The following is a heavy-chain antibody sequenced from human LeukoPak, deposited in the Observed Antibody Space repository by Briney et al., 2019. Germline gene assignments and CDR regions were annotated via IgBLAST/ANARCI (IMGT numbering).Heavy chain of an antibody. V-gene: IGHV1-18*04. CDR1: GYTFTSYG. J-gene: IGHJ4*02. CDR3: ASRGLGSGGDQNYFDY. CDR2: ISAYNGNT. Sequence: EASVKVSCKASGYTFTSYGISWVRQAPGQGLEWMGWISAYNGNTNYAQKLQGRVTMTTDTSTSTAYMELRSLRSDDTAVYCCASRGLGSGGDQNYFDYWGQGTLVTVSS. D-gene: IGHD2-21*02.